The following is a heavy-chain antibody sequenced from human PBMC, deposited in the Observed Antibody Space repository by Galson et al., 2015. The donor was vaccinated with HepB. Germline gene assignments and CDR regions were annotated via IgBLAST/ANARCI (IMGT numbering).Heavy chain of an antibody. Sequence: SLRLSCAASGFTFSSYAMSWVRQAPGKGLEWVSAISGSGGSTYYADSVKGRFTISRDNSKNTLYLQMNSLRAEDTAVYYCAKTNYGGNSLFDYWGQGTLVTVSS. J-gene: IGHJ4*02. D-gene: IGHD4-23*01. V-gene: IGHV3-23*01. CDR1: GFTFSSYA. CDR3: AKTNYGGNSLFDY. CDR2: ISGSGGST.